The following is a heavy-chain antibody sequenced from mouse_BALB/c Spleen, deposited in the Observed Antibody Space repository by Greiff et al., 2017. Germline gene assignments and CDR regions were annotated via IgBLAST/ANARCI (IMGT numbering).Heavy chain of an antibody. CDR2: ISYSGST. V-gene: IGHV3-2*02. Sequence: VQLKQSGPGLVKPSQSLSLTCTVTGYSITSDYAWNWIRQFPGNKLEWMGYISYSGSTSYNPSLKSRISITRDTSKNQFFLQLNSVTTEDTATYYCARSIPSYYYGSSYWYFDVWGAGTTVTVSS. CDR3: ARSIPSYYYGSSYWYFDV. J-gene: IGHJ1*01. D-gene: IGHD1-1*01. CDR1: GYSITSDYA.